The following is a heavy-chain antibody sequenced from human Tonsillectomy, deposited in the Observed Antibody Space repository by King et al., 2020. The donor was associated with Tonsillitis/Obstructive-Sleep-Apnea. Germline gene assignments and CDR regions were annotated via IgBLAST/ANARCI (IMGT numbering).Heavy chain of an antibody. V-gene: IGHV5-51*03. CDR1: GYSFTSYW. CDR3: ARSITIFGVVRGMDV. D-gene: IGHD3-3*01. Sequence: QLVQSGAEVKKPGESLKISCKGSGYSFTSYWIGWVRQMPGKGLEWMGIIYPGDSDTRYSPSFQGQVTISADKSISTAYLQWSSLKASDTAMYYCARSITIFGVVRGMDVWGQGTTVTVSS. J-gene: IGHJ6*02. CDR2: IYPGDSDT.